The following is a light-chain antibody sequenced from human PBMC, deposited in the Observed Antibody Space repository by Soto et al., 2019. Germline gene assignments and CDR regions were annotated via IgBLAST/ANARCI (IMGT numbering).Light chain of an antibody. CDR1: QGIRND. J-gene: IGKJ4*01. Sequence: AIQMTQSPSSLSASVGDRVTITCRASQGIRNDLGLYQQKPGKAPKLLIYAASTLQSGVPSRFSGSGSGTEFTLTSSSLQTEDFVTYYCLQDYDYPLTFGGGTKGEIK. V-gene: IGKV1-6*01. CDR2: AAS. CDR3: LQDYDYPLT.